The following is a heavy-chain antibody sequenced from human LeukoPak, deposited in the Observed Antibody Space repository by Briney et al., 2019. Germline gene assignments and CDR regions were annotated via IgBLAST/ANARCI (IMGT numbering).Heavy chain of an antibody. Sequence: GGSLRLSCAASGFTFSSYDMSWVRQAPGEGLDWVSAISGGGGSTYYADSVKGRFTISRDNSMDTLYLQMNSMRAEDTAVYYCAKATFSSGYYYYHWGQGTLVTVSS. CDR3: AKATFSSGYYYYH. V-gene: IGHV3-23*01. CDR1: GFTFSSYD. J-gene: IGHJ4*02. CDR2: ISGGGGST. D-gene: IGHD3-22*01.